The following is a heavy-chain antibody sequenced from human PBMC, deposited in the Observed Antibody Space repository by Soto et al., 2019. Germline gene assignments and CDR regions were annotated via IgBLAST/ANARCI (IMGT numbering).Heavy chain of an antibody. CDR2: TSYDGSNN. CDR3: ARWGTTGGLDV. D-gene: IGHD3-16*01. J-gene: IGHJ4*02. Sequence: QVQLVESGGGVVQPGTSLRLSCVGSGFTFRSYVIHWVRQAPGKGLEWVALTSYDGSNNFYGDSVKGRFTISRDNSRNTVELKMDSLRLEDTVLYYCARWGTTGGLDVWGQGTLVSVSS. V-gene: IGHV3-33*05. CDR1: GFTFRSYV.